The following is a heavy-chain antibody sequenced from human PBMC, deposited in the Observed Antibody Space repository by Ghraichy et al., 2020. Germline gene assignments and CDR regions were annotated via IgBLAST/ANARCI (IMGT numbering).Heavy chain of an antibody. V-gene: IGHV4-59*02. CDR2: IYHTGTT. Sequence: SETLSLTCTVSGGSVRSYYWSWIRQPPGRGLEWIAYIYHTGTTNCNPSLKSRVSISLDTSKNQFSLNLTSVTAADTALYYCARGLRSSSSQGTTFDYWGQGTLVTV. D-gene: IGHD6-6*01. CDR3: ARGLRSSSSQGTTFDY. CDR1: GGSVRSYY. J-gene: IGHJ4*02.